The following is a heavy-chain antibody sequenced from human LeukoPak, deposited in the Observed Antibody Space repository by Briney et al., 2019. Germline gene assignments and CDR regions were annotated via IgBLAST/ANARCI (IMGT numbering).Heavy chain of an antibody. CDR3: ARKKSVYRSSSSTYYYMDV. J-gene: IGHJ6*03. Sequence: GGSLRLSCVASGFTFNTYAMIWVRQAPGKGLEWVSAISGSGGSTYYADSVKGRFTISRDNSKNTLYLQMNSLRAEDTAVYHCARKKSVYRSSSSTYYYMDVWGKGTTVTVSS. CDR1: GFTFNTYA. D-gene: IGHD6-6*01. CDR2: ISGSGGST. V-gene: IGHV3-23*01.